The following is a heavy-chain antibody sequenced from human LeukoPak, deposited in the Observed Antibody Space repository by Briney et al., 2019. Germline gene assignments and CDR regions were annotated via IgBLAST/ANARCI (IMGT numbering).Heavy chain of an antibody. CDR1: GSAVSVFW. CDR3: VRDRGAPGSFNI. CDR2: IICCWSTT. Sequence: PGGSLRLSCAASGSAVSVFWMHWVRQAPGKGLVWVSHIICCWSTTNYADSVKGRFTISRDNAKNTLYLQLNSLRAEDTALYYCVRDRGAPGSFNIWGQGTMVTVRS. D-gene: IGHD2/OR15-2a*01. V-gene: IGHV3-74*01. J-gene: IGHJ3*02.